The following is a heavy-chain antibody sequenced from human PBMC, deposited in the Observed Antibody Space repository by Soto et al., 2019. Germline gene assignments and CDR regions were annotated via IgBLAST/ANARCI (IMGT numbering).Heavy chain of an antibody. J-gene: IGHJ4*02. V-gene: IGHV3-74*01. Sequence: AGSLRLSCAASGFTFSSYWMHWVRQAPGKGLVWVSRISTDGSSTNYADSVRGRFTISRDNAKNTLYLQMNSLRTEETAVYYCSSEAGNWGQGTLVTVSS. CDR2: ISTDGSST. CDR1: GFTFSSYW. CDR3: SSEAGN.